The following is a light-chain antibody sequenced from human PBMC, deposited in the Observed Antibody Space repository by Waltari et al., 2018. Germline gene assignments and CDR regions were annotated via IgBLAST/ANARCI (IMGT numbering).Light chain of an antibody. CDR1: SSAVGSYNL. V-gene: IGLV2-23*02. Sequence: QSALAQPASVSGSPGQSITIPCTGTSSAVGSYNLVSWYQQPPGKVPKLMIYEVIKRPSGVSNRFSGSKSGNTASLTISGLQAEDEADYYCCSYVGGSSLIFGGGTKLTVL. CDR3: CSYVGGSSLI. J-gene: IGLJ2*01. CDR2: EVI.